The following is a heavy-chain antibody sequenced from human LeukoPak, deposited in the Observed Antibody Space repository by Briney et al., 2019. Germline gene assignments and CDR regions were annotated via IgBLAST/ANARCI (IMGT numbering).Heavy chain of an antibody. CDR1: GGTFSSYA. D-gene: IGHD2-2*02. CDR3: ASNLGYCSSTSRHREGYYGMDV. J-gene: IGHJ6*04. CDR2: IIPIFGTA. Sequence: SVKVSCKASGGTFSSYAISWVRQAPGQGLEWMGGIIPIFGTANYAQKFQGRVMITADKSTSTAYMELSSLRSEDTAVYYCASNLGYCSSTSRHREGYYGMDVWGKGTTVTVSS. V-gene: IGHV1-69*06.